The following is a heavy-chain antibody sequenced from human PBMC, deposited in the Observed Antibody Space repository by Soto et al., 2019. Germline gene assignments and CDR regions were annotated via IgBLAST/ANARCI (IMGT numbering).Heavy chain of an antibody. CDR1: EGIFNSYA. CDR3: ASGASRWYPYFFDS. V-gene: IGHV1-69*01. Sequence: QAQVVQSGAEVRKPGSSVKLSCKASEGIFNSYAIAWVRQAPGQGLEWMGGIIPYYNTLNYAQKFQDRVTMTADDSTNTVYMEPSSLRSDDTAVSFCASGASRWYPYFFDSWAQGTLVTVSS. D-gene: IGHD6-13*01. CDR2: IIPYYNTL. J-gene: IGHJ4*02.